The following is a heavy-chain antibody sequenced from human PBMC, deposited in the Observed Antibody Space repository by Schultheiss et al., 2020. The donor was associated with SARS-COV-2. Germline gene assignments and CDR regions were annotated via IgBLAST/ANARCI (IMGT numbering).Heavy chain of an antibody. V-gene: IGHV4-31*01. D-gene: IGHD2-2*01. CDR3: ARDKYCSSTSCRSQGYYYYGMEV. CDR2: IYYSGST. J-gene: IGHJ6*02. Sequence: SETLSLTCTVSGGSISSGGYYWSWIRQHPGKGLEWIGYIYYSGSTYYNPSLKSLVTISVDTSKNQFSLKLSSVTAADTAVYYCARDKYCSSTSCRSQGYYYYGMEVWGQGTTVTVSS. CDR1: GGSISSGGYY.